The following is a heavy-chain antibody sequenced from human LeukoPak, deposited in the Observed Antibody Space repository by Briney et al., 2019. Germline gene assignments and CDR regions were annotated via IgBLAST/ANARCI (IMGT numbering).Heavy chain of an antibody. D-gene: IGHD2-15*01. V-gene: IGHV3-7*01. Sequence: GGSLGLSCAASGFTFRSYWMSWVRQAPGKGLVWVANINHCGSEKYYVYSVKGRFTVSRDNAKNSLYLQMNSLRVEDTAVYYCARESTRYCSGGSCYSSSSFDYWGQGTLVTVSS. CDR1: GFTFRSYW. CDR2: INHCGSEK. CDR3: ARESTRYCSGGSCYSSSSFDY. J-gene: IGHJ4*02.